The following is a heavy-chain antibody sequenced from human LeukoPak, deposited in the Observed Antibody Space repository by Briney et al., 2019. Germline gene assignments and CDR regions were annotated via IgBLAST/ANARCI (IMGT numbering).Heavy chain of an antibody. J-gene: IGHJ4*02. CDR1: GGSISSYY. CDR3: ARAARGYFDY. D-gene: IGHD3-10*01. Sequence: SETLSLTCTVSGGSISSYYWSWIRQPPGKGLEWIGYIYYSGSTNYNPSLKSRVTISVDTSKNQFSLKLSSVTAADTAVYYCARAARGYFDYWGQGTLVTVSS. CDR2: IYYSGST. V-gene: IGHV4-59*01.